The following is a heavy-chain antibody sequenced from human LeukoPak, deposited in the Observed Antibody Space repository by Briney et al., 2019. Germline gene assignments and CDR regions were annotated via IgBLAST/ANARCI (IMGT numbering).Heavy chain of an antibody. D-gene: IGHD1-26*01. Sequence: SETLSLTCTVSGYSISSGYYWGWIRQPPGKGLEWIGSIYHSGSTYYNPSLKSRVTISVDTSKNQFSLKLTSVTAADTAVYYCATTTIRLGYWGQGTLVTVSS. CDR2: IYHSGST. J-gene: IGHJ4*02. CDR1: GYSISSGYY. V-gene: IGHV4-38-2*02. CDR3: ATTTIRLGY.